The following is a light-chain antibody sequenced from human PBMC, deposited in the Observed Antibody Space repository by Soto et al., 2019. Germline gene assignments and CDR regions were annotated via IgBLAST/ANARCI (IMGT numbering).Light chain of an antibody. CDR1: QSISSW. V-gene: IGKV1-5*01. CDR3: QQYNSYPET. J-gene: IGKJ1*01. Sequence: DIQMTQSPSTLSASVGDRVTITCRASQSISSWLAWYHQKPGKAPKLLIYDASSLESGVPSRFSGSGSGTEFTLTVSSLQPDDFATYYCQQYNSYPETFGQGTKVEIK. CDR2: DAS.